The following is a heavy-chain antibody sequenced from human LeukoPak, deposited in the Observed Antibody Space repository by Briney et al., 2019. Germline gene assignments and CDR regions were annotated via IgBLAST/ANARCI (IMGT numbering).Heavy chain of an antibody. CDR2: MSGSGGGT. CDR1: GITLSDYG. J-gene: IGHJ4*02. Sequence: GGSLRLSCAVSGITLSDYGMSWVRKAPGKGLEWVAGMSGSGGGTNYADSVKGRFTVSRDNSKNTLYLQMKSLRAEDTAVYFCAKRGVVIRVILVGFYKEAYYFDSWGQGALVTVSS. V-gene: IGHV3-23*01. D-gene: IGHD3-22*01. CDR3: AKRGVVIRVILVGFYKEAYYFDS.